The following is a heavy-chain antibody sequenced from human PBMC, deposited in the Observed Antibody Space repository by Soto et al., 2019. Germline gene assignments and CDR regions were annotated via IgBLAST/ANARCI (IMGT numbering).Heavy chain of an antibody. V-gene: IGHV3-30-3*01. CDR1: GFTFTNHA. D-gene: IGHD5-18*01. CDR2: VSYDGGNK. CDR3: ARGIQLWLRLFDY. Sequence: GGSLRLSCAASGFTFTNHAFHWVRQAPGKGLEWVAIVSYDGGNKYYADSVKGRFTISRDNSKNTVYLEMNSLRPEDTAVYYCARGIQLWLRLFDYWGQGTLVTVSS. J-gene: IGHJ4*02.